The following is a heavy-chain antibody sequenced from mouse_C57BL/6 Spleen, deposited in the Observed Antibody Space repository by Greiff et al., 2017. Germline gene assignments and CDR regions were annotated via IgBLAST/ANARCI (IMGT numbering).Heavy chain of an antibody. Sequence: QVQLQQPGAELVMPGASVKLSCKASGYTFTSYWMHWVKQRPGQGLEWIGEIDPSDSYTNYNQKFKGKSTLTVDKSSSTAYMQLSSLTSEDSAVYYCARRVYLYWYFDVGGTGTTVTVSS. J-gene: IGHJ1*03. CDR1: GYTFTSYW. CDR3: ARRVYLYWYFDV. CDR2: IDPSDSYT. V-gene: IGHV1-69*01.